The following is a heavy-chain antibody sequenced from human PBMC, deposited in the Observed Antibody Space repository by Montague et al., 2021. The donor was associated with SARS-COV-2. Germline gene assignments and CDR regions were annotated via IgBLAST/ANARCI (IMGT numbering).Heavy chain of an antibody. Sequence: SLRLSCAASGFTFSSYPVTWVRQAPGMGLEWVSLISGSGANTYYADSVKGRFTISRDNSKNTLYLQMNSLRAEDTAVYYCARGEGYCGGGRCYRHYDYWGQGTLVTVSS. CDR3: ARGEGYCGGGRCYRHYDY. D-gene: IGHD2-15*01. J-gene: IGHJ4*02. V-gene: IGHV3-23*01. CDR2: ISGSGANT. CDR1: GFTFSSYP.